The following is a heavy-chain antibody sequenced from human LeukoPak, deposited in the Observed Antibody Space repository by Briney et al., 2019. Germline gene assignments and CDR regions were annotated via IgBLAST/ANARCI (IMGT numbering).Heavy chain of an antibody. V-gene: IGHV4-38-2*01. CDR2: IYHSGST. Sequence: PSETLSLTCAVSGYSISSGYYWGWIRQPPGKGLEWIGSIYHSGSTYYNPSLKSRVTISVDTSKNQFSLKLSSVTAADTAVYYCARTYYYDSSGYSDCWGQGTLVTVSS. CDR3: ARTYYYDSSGYSDC. CDR1: GYSISSGYY. J-gene: IGHJ4*02. D-gene: IGHD3-22*01.